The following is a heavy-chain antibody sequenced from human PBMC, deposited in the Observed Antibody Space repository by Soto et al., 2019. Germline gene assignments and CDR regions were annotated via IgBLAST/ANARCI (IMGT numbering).Heavy chain of an antibody. CDR1: GYTFTSYG. J-gene: IGHJ6*02. CDR3: ARDRGSYCSSTSCYILMDV. D-gene: IGHD2-2*02. Sequence: ASVKVSCKASGYTFTSYGISWVRQAPGQGLEWMGWISAYNGNTNYAQKLQGRVTMTTDTSTSTAYMELRSLRSDDTAVYYCARDRGSYCSSTSCYILMDVWGQGTTVTVSS. V-gene: IGHV1-18*01. CDR2: ISAYNGNT.